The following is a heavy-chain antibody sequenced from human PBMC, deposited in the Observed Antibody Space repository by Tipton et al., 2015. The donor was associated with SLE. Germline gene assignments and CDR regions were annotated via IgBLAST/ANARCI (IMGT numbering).Heavy chain of an antibody. D-gene: IGHD3-3*01. V-gene: IGHV4-59*11. CDR2: IYYSGST. J-gene: IGHJ4*02. CDR1: GGSISSHY. Sequence: TLSLTCTVSGGSISSHYWSWIRQPPGKGLEWIGYIYYSGSTNYNPSLKSRVTISVDTSKNQFSLKLTSVTAADTAVYYCARGRDYDFWSGYSYFDYWGQGTLVTVSS. CDR3: ARGRDYDFWSGYSYFDY.